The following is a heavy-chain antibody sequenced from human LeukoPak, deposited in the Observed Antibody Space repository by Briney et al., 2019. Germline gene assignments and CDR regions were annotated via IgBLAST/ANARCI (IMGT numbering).Heavy chain of an antibody. Sequence: ASVKVSCKASGYTFTSYGIAWVRQAPGQGLQWMGWISANNGDTSYSQKLQGRVTMTTDTSTNTAYMELRSLTSDDTAVYYCARDRSSSSLVDYWGQGTLVTVSS. D-gene: IGHD6-6*01. CDR1: GYTFTSYG. CDR2: ISANNGDT. V-gene: IGHV1-18*01. CDR3: ARDRSSSSLVDY. J-gene: IGHJ4*02.